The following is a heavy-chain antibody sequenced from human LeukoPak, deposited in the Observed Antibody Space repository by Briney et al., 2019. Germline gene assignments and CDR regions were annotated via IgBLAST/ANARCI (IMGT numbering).Heavy chain of an antibody. V-gene: IGHV4-39*07. J-gene: IGHJ4*02. CDR3: GSRRTAMFGVIKGPIDY. Sequence: PSETLSLTCTVSRGSINSSNYYWSWIRQLPGKGLEWIGEINHSGSPNNNPSLKSRVSISFDTSKNQFSLKLTSVTAADTAVYYCGSRRTAMFGVIKGPIDYWGQGTLVTVSS. CDR2: INHSGSP. CDR1: RGSINSSNYY. D-gene: IGHD3-3*01.